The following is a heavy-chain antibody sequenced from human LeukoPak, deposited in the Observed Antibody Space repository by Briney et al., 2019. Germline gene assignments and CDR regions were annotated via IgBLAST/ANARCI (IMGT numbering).Heavy chain of an antibody. V-gene: IGHV4-39*01. CDR3: ARDGYKFYYYYGMDV. CDR1: GGSINNRSYY. J-gene: IGHJ6*02. CDR2: IYYSGST. D-gene: IGHD5-24*01. Sequence: SETLSLTCTVSGGSINNRSYYWGWIRRPPGKGLEWIGSIYYSGSTNYNPSLKSRVAISVDTSKNQFFLKLSSVTAADTAVYYCARDGYKFYYYYGMDVWGQGTTVTVSS.